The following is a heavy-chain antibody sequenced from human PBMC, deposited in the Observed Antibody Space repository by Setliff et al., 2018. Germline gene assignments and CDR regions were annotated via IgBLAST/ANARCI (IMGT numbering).Heavy chain of an antibody. J-gene: IGHJ4*02. CDR2: IYYSGST. CDR1: GGSISSSSYY. D-gene: IGHD3-22*01. Sequence: NPSETLSLTCTVSGGSISSSSYYWGWIRQPPGKGLEWIGSIYYSGSTYYNPSLKSRVTISVDTSKNQFSLKLSSVTAADTAVYYCARGAGWCCDSSGYYYDYWGQGTLVTVSS. CDR3: ARGAGWCCDSSGYYYDY. V-gene: IGHV4-39*07.